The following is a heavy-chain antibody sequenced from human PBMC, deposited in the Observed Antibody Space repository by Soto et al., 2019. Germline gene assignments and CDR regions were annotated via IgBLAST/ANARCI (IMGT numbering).Heavy chain of an antibody. D-gene: IGHD3-10*01. CDR1: GFTFSSYS. J-gene: IGHJ6*02. Sequence: EVQLVESGGSLVQPGGSLRLSCAASGFTFSSYSMNWVRQAPGKGLEWISYISSSSTTIYYADSVKGRFTISRDNAENSLHLQMNSLRVDDTAVYYCASRGGLVRGNYYGMDVWGQGTTVTVSS. V-gene: IGHV3-48*01. CDR2: ISSSSTTI. CDR3: ASRGGLVRGNYYGMDV.